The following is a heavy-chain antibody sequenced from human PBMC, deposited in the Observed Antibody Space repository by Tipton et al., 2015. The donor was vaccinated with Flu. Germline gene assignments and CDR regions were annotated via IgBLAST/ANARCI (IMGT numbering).Heavy chain of an antibody. Sequence: LRLSCSVSGDSIGSPYFWGWIRKPPGGGLEWIGNVHRSGNGYYKPSLKSRVSISVDTSKNQFSLELRSVTAADTAVYFCARRDYSNYVSESKNWFDSWGQGILVTVSS. D-gene: IGHD4-11*01. J-gene: IGHJ5*01. CDR3: ARRDYSNYVSESKNWFDS. CDR1: GDSIGSPYF. CDR2: VHRSGNG. V-gene: IGHV4-38-2*01.